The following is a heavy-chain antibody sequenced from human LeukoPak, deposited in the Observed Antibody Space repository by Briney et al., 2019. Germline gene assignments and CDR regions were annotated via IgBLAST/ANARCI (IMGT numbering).Heavy chain of an antibody. J-gene: IGHJ4*02. CDR2: INYNGNT. V-gene: IGHV4-39*01. CDR1: GGSISSSSYY. Sequence: SSETLSLTCTVSGGSISSSSYYWGWLRQPPGKGLEWIGTINYNGNTYYNPSFKSRVTISADTSKNQFSLKLTSVTAAYTAVYYCARREVGTMSDYWGQGILVTVSS. D-gene: IGHD1-7*01. CDR3: ARREVGTMSDY.